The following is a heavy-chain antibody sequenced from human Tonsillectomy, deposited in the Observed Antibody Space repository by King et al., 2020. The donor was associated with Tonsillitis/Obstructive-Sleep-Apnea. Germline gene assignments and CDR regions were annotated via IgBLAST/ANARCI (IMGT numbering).Heavy chain of an antibody. CDR2: ISGSADKT. Sequence: VQLVESGGGLIQPGGSLRLSCAASGFTFSNSAMSWVRQTPGKGLEWVSDISGSADKTHYADSVKGRFTISRDNSKKTRFLQLNSLRADDTAVYYCADSSGPTLNSWGQGTLVTVSS. V-gene: IGHV3-23*04. CDR1: GFTFSNSA. J-gene: IGHJ4*02. D-gene: IGHD3-22*01. CDR3: ADSSGPTLNS.